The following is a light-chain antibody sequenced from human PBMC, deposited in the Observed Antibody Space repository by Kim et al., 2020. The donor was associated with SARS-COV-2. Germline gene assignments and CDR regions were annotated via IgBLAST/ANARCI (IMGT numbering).Light chain of an antibody. CDR1: QGINSA. CDR2: DGS. J-gene: IGKJ5*01. Sequence: ASIGDRVTITCRARQGINSALAWYQQKPGKTPKLLMSDGSSLESGVPSRFSGSGSETDFTLTIDSLQPEDFATYYCQQCKSYPITFGQGTRLEIK. CDR3: QQCKSYPIT. V-gene: IGKV1-13*02.